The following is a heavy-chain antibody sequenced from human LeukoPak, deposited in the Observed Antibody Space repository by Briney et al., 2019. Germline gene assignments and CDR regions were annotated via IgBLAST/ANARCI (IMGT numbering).Heavy chain of an antibody. V-gene: IGHV4-59*01. J-gene: IGHJ5*02. D-gene: IGHD2-2*01. CDR2: NFYSGKT. CDR1: GGSISSYY. Sequence: SETLSLTCTVSGGSISSYYWSWIRQPPGKGLEWIGYNFYSGKTNYSPSLKSRVTISIDTSKNQFALKLSSVTAADTALYYCARGFCSSASCWRFDPWGQGTLVTVSS. CDR3: ARGFCSSASCWRFDP.